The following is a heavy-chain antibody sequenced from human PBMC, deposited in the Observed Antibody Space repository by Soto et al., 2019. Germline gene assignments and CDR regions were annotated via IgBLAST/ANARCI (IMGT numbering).Heavy chain of an antibody. D-gene: IGHD3-22*01. CDR3: ARGRGHYYDSSGYYRLDFDY. CDR1: GGSFSCYY. V-gene: IGHV4-34*01. CDR2: INHSGST. Sequence: SETLSLTCAVYGGSFSCYYWSWIRQPPGKGLEWIGEINHSGSTNYNPSLKRRVTISVDTSKNQFSLKLSSVTAADTAVYYCARGRGHYYDSSGYYRLDFDYWGQGTLVTVSS. J-gene: IGHJ4*02.